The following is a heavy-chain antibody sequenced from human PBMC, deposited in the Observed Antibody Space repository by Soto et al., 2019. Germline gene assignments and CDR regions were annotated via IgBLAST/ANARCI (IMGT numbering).Heavy chain of an antibody. J-gene: IGHJ6*02. V-gene: IGHV1-69*06. CDR3: ARAVGRPYYYYGIDV. D-gene: IGHD1-26*01. CDR2: TIPLFSTS. Sequence: QEQLVQSGPEVKKPGSSVTVSCKASAGTFNNYAICWVRQAPGQGLEWMGGTIPLFSTSSYAQKFQGRDTNTADKSTSTVYMEMRNLKSEDTARYYCARAVGRPYYYYGIDVWGQGTTVTVS. CDR1: AGTFNNYA.